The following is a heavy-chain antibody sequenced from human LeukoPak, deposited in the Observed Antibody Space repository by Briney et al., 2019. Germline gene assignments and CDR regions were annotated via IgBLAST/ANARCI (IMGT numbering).Heavy chain of an antibody. D-gene: IGHD4-11*01. Sequence: ASVKASCKASGGTFSSYAISWVRQAPGQGLEWMGGIIPIFGTANYAQKFQGRVTITADESTSTAYMELSSLRSEDTAVYYCASGYSNYAEGFDYWGQGTLVTVSS. CDR3: ASGYSNYAEGFDY. CDR1: GGTFSSYA. J-gene: IGHJ4*02. CDR2: IIPIFGTA. V-gene: IGHV1-69*01.